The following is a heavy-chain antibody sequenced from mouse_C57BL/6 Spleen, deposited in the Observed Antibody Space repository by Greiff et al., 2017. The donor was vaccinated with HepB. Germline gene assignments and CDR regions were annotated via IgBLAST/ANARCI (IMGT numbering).Heavy chain of an antibody. D-gene: IGHD1-1*01. Sequence: QVQLQQPGAELVKPGASVKMSCKASGYTFTSCWITWVKQRPGQGLEWIGDIYPGSGSTNYNEKFKSKATLTVDTSSSTAYMQLSSLTSEDSAVYYCARSPITTVVSYWGQGTTLTVSS. J-gene: IGHJ2*01. V-gene: IGHV1-55*01. CDR2: IYPGSGST. CDR1: GYTFTSCW. CDR3: ARSPITTVVSY.